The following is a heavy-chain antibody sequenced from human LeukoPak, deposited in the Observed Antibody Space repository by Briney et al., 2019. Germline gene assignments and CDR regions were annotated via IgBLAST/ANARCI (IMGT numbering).Heavy chain of an antibody. CDR1: GGSITTFY. J-gene: IGHJ6*02. CDR3: ARWRYLDV. V-gene: IGHV4-59*01. D-gene: IGHD3-9*01. Sequence: SETLSLTCTVSGGSITTFYWSWVRQPPGKGLEYIGHIDYSGRAKYNPSLKSRVTISVDTSKNQFSLRLSSVTAADTAIYYCARWRYLDVWGQGTTVTVSS. CDR2: IDYSGRA.